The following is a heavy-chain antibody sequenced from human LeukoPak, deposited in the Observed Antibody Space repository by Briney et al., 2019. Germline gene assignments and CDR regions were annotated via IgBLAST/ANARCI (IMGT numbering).Heavy chain of an antibody. CDR1: GFTFSSYS. CDR2: ISSSSSHI. J-gene: IGHJ4*02. CDR3: ARDQGYFDY. Sequence: GGSLRLSCAASGFTFSSYSMNWVRQAPGKGLEWVSSISSSSSHIYYADSVKGRFTISRDNAKNSLYLQMNSLRAEDTAVYYCARDQGYFDYWGQGTLVTVSS. V-gene: IGHV3-21*01.